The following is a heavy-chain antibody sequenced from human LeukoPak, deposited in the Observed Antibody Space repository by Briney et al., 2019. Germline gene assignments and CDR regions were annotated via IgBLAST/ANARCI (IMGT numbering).Heavy chain of an antibody. CDR1: GFTFSRYC. Sequence: GGSLRLSCAPSGFTFSRYCRHWVRHAPGKGGVWVSRINSDGRSTRYADSVKGRFTISRDNTKNTLFLQMNSLSAEDTAVYYCARERRARGGATHYYWGQGTLVTVSS. V-gene: IGHV3-74*01. J-gene: IGHJ4*02. CDR2: INSDGRST. CDR3: ARERRARGGATHYY. D-gene: IGHD6-6*01.